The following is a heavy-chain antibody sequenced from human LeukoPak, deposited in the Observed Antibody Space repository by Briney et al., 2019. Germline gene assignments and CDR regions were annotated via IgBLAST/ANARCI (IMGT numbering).Heavy chain of an antibody. CDR2: IYYIGST. D-gene: IGHD3-22*01. Sequence: SETLSLTCTVSGGSISSYYWSWIRQPPGKGLEWIGYIYYIGSTNYNPSLRSRVTISVDTSKNQFSLKLSSVTAADTAVYYCARDLYYYDSSGDMVFYYYYYGMDVWGQGTTVTVSS. J-gene: IGHJ6*02. CDR3: ARDLYYYDSSGDMVFYYYYYGMDV. CDR1: GGSISSYY. V-gene: IGHV4-59*01.